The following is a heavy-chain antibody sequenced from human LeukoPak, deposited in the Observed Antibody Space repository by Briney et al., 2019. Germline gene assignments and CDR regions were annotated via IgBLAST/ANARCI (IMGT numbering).Heavy chain of an antibody. CDR3: VRQAYYSESGSWTGFDY. Sequence: SETLSLTCTVSGGSISGYYWSWIRQPPGKGLQWIGYIYTNENTKYSPSLQSRVTMSVDTSKNQFSLKLTSVTAADTVVYYCVRQAYYSESGSWTGFDYWAREPWSPSPQ. V-gene: IGHV4-4*09. D-gene: IGHD3-10*01. J-gene: IGHJ4*02. CDR2: IYTNENT. CDR1: GGSISGYY.